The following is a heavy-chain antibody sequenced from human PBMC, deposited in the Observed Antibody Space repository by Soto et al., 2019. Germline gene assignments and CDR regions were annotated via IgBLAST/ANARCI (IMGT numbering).Heavy chain of an antibody. V-gene: IGHV3-15*01. CDR1: GFTFNSAW. CDR2: MTSTTNGGIE. D-gene: IGHD2-21*01. CDR3: STASGNVD. Sequence: EVQLVESGGDLVKPGGSLRLSCAASGFTFNSAWLSWVRQAPGKGLEWVAYMTSTTNGGIEHYAAAVKGRFTISRDDSKNILYLQMNNLETEDTAVYYCSTASGNVDLDQGTLVTVSS. J-gene: IGHJ4*02.